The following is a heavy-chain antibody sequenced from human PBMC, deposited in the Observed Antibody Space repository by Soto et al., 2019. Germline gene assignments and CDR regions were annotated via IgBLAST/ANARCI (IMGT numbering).Heavy chain of an antibody. CDR2: MYHSGNT. D-gene: IGHD5-12*01. CDR1: GGSINSGEYS. Sequence: QLQLQESGSGLVEPSETLSLTCAVSGGSINSGEYSWSWIRQPPGKGLEWIAYMYHSGNTYYDPSLKSRVSMSLDTYKNQFSLRLCAVPAADTAVYYCARAALRLSNGMDVWGQGTTVTVSS. J-gene: IGHJ6*02. CDR3: ARAALRLSNGMDV. V-gene: IGHV4-30-2*01.